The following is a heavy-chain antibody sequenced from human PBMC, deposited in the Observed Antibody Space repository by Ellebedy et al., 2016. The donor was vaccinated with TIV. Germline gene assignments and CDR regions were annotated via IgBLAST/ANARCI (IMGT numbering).Heavy chain of an antibody. CDR3: ATDSGDYRGGFDY. Sequence: ASVKVSXXASGYTFTSYYMHWVRQAPGQGLEWMGIINPSGDSTTYAQKFQGRVTMTRDTSTSTVYLQLSSLTSEDTAMYYCATDSGDYRGGFDYWGQGTLVTVSS. CDR2: INPSGDST. J-gene: IGHJ4*02. D-gene: IGHD4-17*01. CDR1: GYTFTSYY. V-gene: IGHV1-46*01.